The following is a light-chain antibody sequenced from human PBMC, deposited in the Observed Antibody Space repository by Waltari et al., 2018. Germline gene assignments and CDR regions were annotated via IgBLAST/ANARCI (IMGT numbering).Light chain of an antibody. J-gene: IGLJ2*01. CDR1: SNDVGGYNY. V-gene: IGLV2-8*01. Sequence: QSALTQPPSASGSPGPSVTISCTGTSNDVGGYNYVPWYQHQPGKAPKLIIHEVSKRPSGVPDRFSGSKSANTASLTVSGLQADDEADYYCSSYAGSSNLVFGGGTKLTVL. CDR3: SSYAGSSNLV. CDR2: EVS.